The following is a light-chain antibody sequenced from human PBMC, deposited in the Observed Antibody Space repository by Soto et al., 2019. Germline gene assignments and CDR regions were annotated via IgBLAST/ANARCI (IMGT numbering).Light chain of an antibody. Sequence: VVAQSPPTLSLSPGERATPSCRTSLSVSSYLAWYQQKPGQAHRLILYDASNRATGIPARFTGSGSGTDFNLTISTLEPEDFAVYYGQQRQYWPTITFGQGTRLEIK. J-gene: IGKJ5*01. CDR3: QQRQYWPTIT. V-gene: IGKV3-11*01. CDR1: LSVSSY. CDR2: DAS.